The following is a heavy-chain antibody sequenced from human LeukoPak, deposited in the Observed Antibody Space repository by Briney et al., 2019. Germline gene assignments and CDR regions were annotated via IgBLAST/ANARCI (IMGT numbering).Heavy chain of an antibody. J-gene: IGHJ5*02. CDR3: VGKPAGICSPNSFLRDLFDP. D-gene: IGHD1-14*01. V-gene: IGHV4-4*07. Sequence: PSETLSLTCAVSGGFFSGYYWSWIRQPAGKGLEWIGRIYTSGSTNYNPFLKSRVTMSVDTSKNQFSLKLSPVTAADTAVYSCVGKPAGICSPNSFLRDLFDPWGQGIPVTVSS. CDR1: GGFFSGYY. CDR2: IYTSGST.